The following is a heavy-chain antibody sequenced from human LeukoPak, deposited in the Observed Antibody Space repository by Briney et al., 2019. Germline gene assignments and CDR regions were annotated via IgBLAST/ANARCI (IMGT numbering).Heavy chain of an antibody. CDR3: ALVTTVTYHY. V-gene: IGHV3-74*01. CDR2: INSDGSST. J-gene: IGHJ4*02. Sequence: GGSLRLSCAASGFSFSGYTINWVRQAPGKGLEWVSRINSDGSSTYYADSVKGRFTTSRDNAKNALHLQMNSLTAEDTAVYYCALVTTVTYHYWGQGTLVTVSS. D-gene: IGHD4-17*01. CDR1: GFSFSGYT.